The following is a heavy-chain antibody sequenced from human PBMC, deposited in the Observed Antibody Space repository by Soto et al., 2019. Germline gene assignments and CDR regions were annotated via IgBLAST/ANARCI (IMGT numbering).Heavy chain of an antibody. V-gene: IGHV1-2*02. CDR1: GYSFTGYY. J-gene: IGHJ4*02. D-gene: IGHD2-8*02. CDR2: INPDSGAT. CDR3: ARGDYGTGGYPFPYFDY. Sequence: HEHLVQSGAEVKRPGASLKVSCKASGYSFTGYYIHWVRQAPGQGLEWMGWINPDSGATNYAQNLQGRVSLTSDTSISTASLDLTSLTSDDTAVYYCARGDYGTGGYPFPYFDYWGQGTVVIVSS.